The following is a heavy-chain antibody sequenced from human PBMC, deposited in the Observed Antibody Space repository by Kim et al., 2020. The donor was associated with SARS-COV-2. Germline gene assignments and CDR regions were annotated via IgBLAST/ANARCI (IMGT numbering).Heavy chain of an antibody. D-gene: IGHD3-10*01. Sequence: GGSLRLSCAASGFTFSNFWMSWVRQVPGKGLEWVANIKQDGSEKYYVDSVKGRFTISRDNAKNSLYLQMNSLRVEDTAVYYCAKGRGFDSWGQGTLVTVSS. J-gene: IGHJ4*02. CDR3: AKGRGFDS. V-gene: IGHV3-7*01. CDR2: IKQDGSEK. CDR1: GFTFSNFW.